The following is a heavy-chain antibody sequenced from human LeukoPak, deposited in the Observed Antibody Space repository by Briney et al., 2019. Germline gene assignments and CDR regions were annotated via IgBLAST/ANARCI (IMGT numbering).Heavy chain of an antibody. D-gene: IGHD5-18*01. CDR2: IYYSGST. V-gene: IGHV4-39*01. CDR3: ARSPRGYSYEYYFDY. CDR1: GGSISSSSYY. Sequence: SETLSLTCTVSGGSISSSSYYWGWIRQPPGQGLEWIGSIYYSGSTYYNPSLKSRVTISVDTSKNQFSLKLSSVTAADTAVYYCARSPRGYSYEYYFDYWGQGTLVTVSS. J-gene: IGHJ4*02.